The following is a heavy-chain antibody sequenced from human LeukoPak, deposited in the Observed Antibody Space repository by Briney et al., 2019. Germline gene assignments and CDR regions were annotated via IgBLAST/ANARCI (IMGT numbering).Heavy chain of an antibody. CDR3: GTGSAFDF. CDR1: GFTFATSW. Sequence: KTGGSLRLSCAVSGFTFATSWMSWVRQAPGKGLEWAGRIKTKTDGGTTDYAAPVKGRFTISRDDSKNTLYLQMNSLKTEDTAVYYCGTGSAFDFWGRGTMVTVSS. CDR2: IKTKTDGGTT. J-gene: IGHJ3*01. D-gene: IGHD1-14*01. V-gene: IGHV3-15*01.